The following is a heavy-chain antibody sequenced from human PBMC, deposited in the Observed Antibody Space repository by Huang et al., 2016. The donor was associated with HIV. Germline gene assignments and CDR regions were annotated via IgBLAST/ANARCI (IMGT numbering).Heavy chain of an antibody. CDR3: ARGRVTSSGVVQSYDY. Sequence: VQLQESGPGLVKPSQTLSLSCNVSGASIASGSYFWNWIRQPAGGGLEGIGHIYTTGSTDYTPSLKSRVAVSADTSKNQFSLSLRSVTAADTAVYFCARGRVTSSGVVQSYDYWGQGSLVTVSS. CDR2: IYTTGST. V-gene: IGHV4-61*09. D-gene: IGHD3-3*01. CDR1: GASIASGSYF. J-gene: IGHJ4*02.